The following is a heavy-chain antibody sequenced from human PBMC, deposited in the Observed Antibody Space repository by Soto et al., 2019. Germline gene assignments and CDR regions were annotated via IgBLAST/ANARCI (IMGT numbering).Heavy chain of an antibody. CDR3: ARMDIVATNFDY. CDR1: GGSISSYY. J-gene: IGHJ4*02. V-gene: IGHV4-59*01. CDR2: IYYSGST. D-gene: IGHD5-12*01. Sequence: PSETLSLTCTVSGGSISSYYWSWIRQPPGKGLEWIGYIYYSGSTNYNPSLKSRVTISVDTSKNQFSLKLSSVTAADTAVYYCARMDIVATNFDYWGQGTMVTVPQ.